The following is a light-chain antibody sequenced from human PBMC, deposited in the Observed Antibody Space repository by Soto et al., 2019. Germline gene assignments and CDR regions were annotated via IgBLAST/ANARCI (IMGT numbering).Light chain of an antibody. J-gene: IGKJ2*01. Sequence: DLQMTQSPSSVSASVGDRVTITCRASQPIRSWLAWYQQRPGKAPNLLIYTASNLQSGVPARFSGSGSGTDFTLTISSLQPGDSATYYCQQANSFPYTFGQGTKLEIK. CDR1: QPIRSW. CDR2: TAS. CDR3: QQANSFPYT. V-gene: IGKV1-12*01.